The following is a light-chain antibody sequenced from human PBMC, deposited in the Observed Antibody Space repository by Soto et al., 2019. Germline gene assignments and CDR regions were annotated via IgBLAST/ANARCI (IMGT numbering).Light chain of an antibody. CDR1: QSVSVN. V-gene: IGKV3-15*01. CDR2: GVS. CDR3: QQGNTWPWT. J-gene: IGKJ1*01. Sequence: EIVMTQSPGTLSVSPGERATLSCRASQSVSVNLAWYQQKPGQAPRLLIYGVSTRATGIPARFSGSESGTEFTLTISSLQSEDFAVYYCQQGNTWPWTFGQGTKVDIK.